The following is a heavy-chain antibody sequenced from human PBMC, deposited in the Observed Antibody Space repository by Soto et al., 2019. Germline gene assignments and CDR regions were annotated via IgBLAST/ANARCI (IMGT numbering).Heavy chain of an antibody. Sequence: ASVKVSCKASGYILSAYYMHWVRQAPGQGLEWMGIINPSGGTTTYAQNFQGRVTMTRDTSTSTVYMELSSLTSEDTAMYYCARSYCGGDCPNNWFDPWGQ. D-gene: IGHD2-21*02. CDR1: GYILSAYY. CDR3: ARSYCGGDCPNNWFDP. V-gene: IGHV1-46*01. CDR2: INPSGGTT. J-gene: IGHJ5*02.